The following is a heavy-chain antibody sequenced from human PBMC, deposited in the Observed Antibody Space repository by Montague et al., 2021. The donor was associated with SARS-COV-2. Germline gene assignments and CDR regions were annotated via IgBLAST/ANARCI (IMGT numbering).Heavy chain of an antibody. D-gene: IGHD4-23*01. CDR3: ARRGDYGGSRFDY. CDR1: GGSVSSRSYY. J-gene: IGHJ4*02. V-gene: IGHV4-39*01. CDR2: IYYSGCT. Sequence: SETLSLTCTVSGGSVSSRSYYWGWIRQPPGRGLEWIGRIYYSGCTHYNPSLKSRDTISVDTSKNQFSRKLSYVTAADTAVYYCARRGDYGGSRFDYWGQGTLVSVSS.